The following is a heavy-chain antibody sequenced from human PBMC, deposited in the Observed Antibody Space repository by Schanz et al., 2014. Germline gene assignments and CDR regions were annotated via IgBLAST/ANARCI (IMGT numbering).Heavy chain of an antibody. J-gene: IGHJ4*02. CDR2: IIPSLRQT. Sequence: QVRLVQSGAEVKKPGSSVKVSCKSSGATFNSYAFGWGRQAPGQGFEWVGSIIPSLRQTRYAQKLGGGVIITADNFTTQVDMDFASLTSDDTAVYLCARIIDGDYLYWGQGTLVTVSS. V-gene: IGHV1-69*04. CDR3: ARIIDGDYLY. D-gene: IGHD4-17*01. CDR1: GATFNSYA.